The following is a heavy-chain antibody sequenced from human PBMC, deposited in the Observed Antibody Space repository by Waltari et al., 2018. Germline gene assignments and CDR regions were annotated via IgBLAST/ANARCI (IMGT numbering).Heavy chain of an antibody. V-gene: IGHV6-1*01. CDR1: GDSFSCNNVA. CDR2: TYYTSKWYN. J-gene: IGHJ3*02. CDR3: ARGRHSAFDI. Sequence: QVQLQQSGPGLVQPSQTLPLPCALSGDSFSCNNVAWHWIRPSPSRGLESLGGTYYTSKWYNDYAVSVQSRITIDRDTSKNQFSLQLNSLTPGDTAVYYCARGRHSAFDIWGQGTLVTVSS.